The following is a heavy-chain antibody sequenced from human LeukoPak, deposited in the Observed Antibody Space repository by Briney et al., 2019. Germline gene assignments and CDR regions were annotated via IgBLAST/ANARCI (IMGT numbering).Heavy chain of an antibody. J-gene: IGHJ4*02. CDR2: IYYSEST. V-gene: IGHV4-59*01. CDR3: ARVRQYCTNGVCFYTRFDY. CDR1: GGSISGYY. Sequence: SETLSLTCTVSGGSISGYYWSWIRQPPGKGLEWIGYIYYSESTTYNPSLKSRVTISVDTSKNQFSLKLSSVTAADTAVYYCARVRQYCTNGVCFYTRFDYWGQGTLVTVSS. D-gene: IGHD2-8*01.